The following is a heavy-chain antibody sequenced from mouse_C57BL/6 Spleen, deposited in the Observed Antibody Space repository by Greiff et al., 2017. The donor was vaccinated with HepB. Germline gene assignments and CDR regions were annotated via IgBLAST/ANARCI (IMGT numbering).Heavy chain of an antibody. CDR3: ARGYFDV. CDR1: GIDFIRYW. J-gene: IGHJ1*01. CDR2: INPDSSTI. V-gene: IGHV4-1*01. Sequence: GIDFIRYWMSWVRRAPGKGLVWIGEINPDSSTINYAPSLKDKFSISRDNAKNTQYLQMSKVRSEDTALYYCARGYFDVWGAETTVTVSS.